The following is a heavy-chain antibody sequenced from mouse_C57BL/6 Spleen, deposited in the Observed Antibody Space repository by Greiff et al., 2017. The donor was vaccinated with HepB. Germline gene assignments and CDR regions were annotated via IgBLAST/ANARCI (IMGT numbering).Heavy chain of an antibody. D-gene: IGHD4-1*01. V-gene: IGHV5-4*01. CDR1: GFTFSSYA. CDR3: ARDLGPDWYFDV. CDR2: ISDGGSYT. Sequence: EVNVVESGGGLVKPGGSLKLSCAASGFTFSSYAMSWVRQTPEKRLEWVATISDGGSYTYYPDNVKGRFTISRDNAKNNLYLQMSHLKSEDTAMYYCARDLGPDWYFDVWGTGTTVTVSS. J-gene: IGHJ1*03.